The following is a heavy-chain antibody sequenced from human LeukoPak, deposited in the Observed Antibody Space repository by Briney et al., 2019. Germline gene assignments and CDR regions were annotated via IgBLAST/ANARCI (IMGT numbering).Heavy chain of an antibody. J-gene: IGHJ5*02. V-gene: IGHV4-39*01. CDR1: GGSISSSSCY. CDR3: ARRGAIVVVIGPSGWFDP. D-gene: IGHD3-22*01. Sequence: KSSETLSLTCTVSGGSISSSSCYWGWIRQPPGKGLEWIGSIYYSGSTYYNPSLKSRVTISVDTSKNQFSLKLSSVTAADTAVYYCARRGAIVVVIGPSGWFDPWGQGTLVTVSS. CDR2: IYYSGST.